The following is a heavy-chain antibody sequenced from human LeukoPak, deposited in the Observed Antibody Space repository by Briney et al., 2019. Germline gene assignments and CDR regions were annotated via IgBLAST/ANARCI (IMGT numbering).Heavy chain of an antibody. D-gene: IGHD2-15*01. Sequence: PSETLSLTCTVSGGSISSYYWSWIRQPPGKGLEWIGYIYYSGSTNYNPSLKSRVTISVDTSKNQFSLKLSSVTAADTAVYYCARHSTSNLCGGSCKYSYSYFDLWGRGTLVTVSS. V-gene: IGHV4-59*08. CDR1: GGSISSYY. CDR2: IYYSGST. CDR3: ARHSTSNLCGGSCKYSYSYFDL. J-gene: IGHJ2*01.